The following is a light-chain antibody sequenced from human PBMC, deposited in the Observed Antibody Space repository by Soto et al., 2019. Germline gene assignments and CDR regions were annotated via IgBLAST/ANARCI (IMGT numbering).Light chain of an antibody. V-gene: IGKV3-20*01. J-gene: IGKJ1*01. CDR3: HQYGASPWT. Sequence: EIVLTQSPGTLSLSPGERATLSCRASQSVSSNYFAWFQQRPGQAPRLLIYGVSTRATGTPDRFSASRSATEFTLNINRLEPEDFAVYYCHQYGASPWTFGQGTKV. CDR2: GVS. CDR1: QSVSSNY.